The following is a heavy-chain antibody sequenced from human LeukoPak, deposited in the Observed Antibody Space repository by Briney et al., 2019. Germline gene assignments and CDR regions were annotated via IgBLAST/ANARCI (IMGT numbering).Heavy chain of an antibody. CDR2: ITGDGGGT. CDR3: ARHSGSYPKGYFDY. J-gene: IGHJ4*02. V-gene: IGHV3-23*01. D-gene: IGHD1-26*01. CDR1: GFTFRNYV. Sequence: GGSLRLSCVASGFTFRNYVMSWVRQTPEKGLEWVSAITGDGGGTNHADSVKGRFTISRDNSKNTLYLQMNSLRAEDTAVYYCARHSGSYPKGYFDYWGQGTLVTVSS.